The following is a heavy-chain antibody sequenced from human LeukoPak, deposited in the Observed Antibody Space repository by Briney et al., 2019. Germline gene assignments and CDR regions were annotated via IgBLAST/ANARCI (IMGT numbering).Heavy chain of an antibody. CDR1: GVSLHRSF. CDR2: IYSSGTT. J-gene: IGHJ4*02. CDR3: GRRPAVDGPIDN. V-gene: IGHV4-59*01. Sequence: PSETLSLTCVVSGVSLHRSFWTWVRQPPGKGLEWIGRIYSSGTTDYSPSLKSRLTISIDTSKNQFSLRLASMTAADTAVYFCGRRPAVDGPIDNWGQGIPVAVSS. D-gene: IGHD3/OR15-3a*01.